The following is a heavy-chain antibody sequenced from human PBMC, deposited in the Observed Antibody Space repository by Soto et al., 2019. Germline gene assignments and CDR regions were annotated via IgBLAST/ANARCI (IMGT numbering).Heavy chain of an antibody. CDR3: ARDVPGYDFWSGYSSNWFDP. J-gene: IGHJ5*02. D-gene: IGHD3-3*01. Sequence: PSETLSLTCTVSGGSISSGGYYWSWIRQHPGKGLEWIGYIYYSGSTYYNPSLKSRVTISVDTSKNQFSLKLSSVTAADTAVYYCARDVPGYDFWSGYSSNWFDPWGQGTLVTVSS. V-gene: IGHV4-31*03. CDR1: GGSISSGGYY. CDR2: IYYSGST.